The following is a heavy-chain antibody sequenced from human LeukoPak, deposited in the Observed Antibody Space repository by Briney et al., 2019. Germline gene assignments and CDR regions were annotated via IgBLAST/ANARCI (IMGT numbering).Heavy chain of an antibody. CDR3: ARDGGTDWYDP. V-gene: IGHV3-7*01. J-gene: IGHJ5*02. CDR1: GFTISGYW. D-gene: IGHD3-16*01. Sequence: GGSLRLSCAASGFTISGYWMTWVRQAPGKGLEWVANIKQDGSEKTYVDSVKGRFIISRDNAKNSIYLQMNSLRAEDTAMYYCARDGGTDWYDPWGQGTLVTVSS. CDR2: IKQDGSEK.